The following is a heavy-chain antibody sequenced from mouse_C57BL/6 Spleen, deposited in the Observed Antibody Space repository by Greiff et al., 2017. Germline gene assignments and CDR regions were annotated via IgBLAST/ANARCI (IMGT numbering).Heavy chain of an antibody. D-gene: IGHD1-1*01. V-gene: IGHV6-3*01. CDR2: IRLKSDNYAT. CDR1: GFTFSNYW. CDR3: PYYYGYAMDY. Sequence: EVQLEESGGGLVQPGGSMKLSCVASGFTFSNYWMNWVRQSPEKGLEWVAQIRLKSDNYATNYAESVKGRFTISRDDSKSSVYLQMNNLRADDTGIYYCPYYYGYAMDYWGQGTSVTVSS. J-gene: IGHJ4*01.